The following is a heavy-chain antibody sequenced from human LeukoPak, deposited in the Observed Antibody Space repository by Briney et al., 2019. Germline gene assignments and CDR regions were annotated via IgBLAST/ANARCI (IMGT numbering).Heavy chain of an antibody. D-gene: IGHD6-19*01. CDR2: INAGNGNT. CDR1: GYTFTSYA. Sequence: ASVKVSCKASGYTFTSYAMHWVRQAPGQRLEWMGWINAGNGNTKHSQKFQGRVTITRDTSASTAYMELSSLRSEDTAVYYCARASGSGWYYNYWGQGTLVTVSS. J-gene: IGHJ4*02. V-gene: IGHV1-3*01. CDR3: ARASGSGWYYNY.